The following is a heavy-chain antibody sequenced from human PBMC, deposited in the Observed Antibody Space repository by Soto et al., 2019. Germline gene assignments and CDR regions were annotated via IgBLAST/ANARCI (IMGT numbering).Heavy chain of an antibody. CDR2: ISWKSGRF. Sequence: EVELVESGGGLVQPGRSLRLSCAASGLSIDDSAMHWVRQVPGKGREGVAGISWKSGRFGKVDSVKGRFTISRANAKNSPYLQIDSLRPEDKAFYYRGNTFKAYTVIIYFEHWGRGALVTVS. CDR3: GNTFKAYTVIIYFEH. D-gene: IGHD4-17*01. V-gene: IGHV3-9*01. CDR1: GLSIDDSA. J-gene: IGHJ4*02.